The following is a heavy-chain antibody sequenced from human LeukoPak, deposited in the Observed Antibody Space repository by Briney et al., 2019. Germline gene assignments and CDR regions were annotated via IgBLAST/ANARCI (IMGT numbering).Heavy chain of an antibody. CDR1: GYTFTSYY. CDR2: MNPNSGNT. D-gene: IGHD2-15*01. J-gene: IGHJ6*02. V-gene: IGHV1-8*01. Sequence: ASVKVSCKASGYTFTSYYINWVRQATGQGLEWMGWMNPNSGNTGYAQKFQGRVTMTRNTSISTAYMELSSLRSEATAVYYCARALGYCSGGSCSNYYYYGMDVWGQGTTVTVSS. CDR3: ARALGYCSGGSCSNYYYYGMDV.